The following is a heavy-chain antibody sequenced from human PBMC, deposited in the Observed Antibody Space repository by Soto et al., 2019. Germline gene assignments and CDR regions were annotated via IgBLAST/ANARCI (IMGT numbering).Heavy chain of an antibody. CDR3: AKERRWYYYGMDV. Sequence: GGSLRRASTSPGVAFSSYAMSWVRQAPGEGLEWVSAISGSGGSTYYADSVKGRFTISRDNSKNTLYLQMNSLRAEDTAVYYCAKERRWYYYGMDVWGQGTTVTVSS. V-gene: IGHV3-23*01. D-gene: IGHD2-15*01. CDR1: GVAFSSYA. J-gene: IGHJ6*02. CDR2: ISGSGGST.